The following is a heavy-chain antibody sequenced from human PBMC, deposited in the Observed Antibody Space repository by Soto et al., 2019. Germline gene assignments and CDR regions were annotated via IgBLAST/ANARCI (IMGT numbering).Heavy chain of an antibody. V-gene: IGHV3-33*01. J-gene: IGHJ4*02. CDR1: GFNFSTYG. Sequence: QVQLVESGGGMVQPGRSLRLSCAASGFNFSTYGMHWVRQAPGKGLEWVAVIWYDGINKYYADSVKGRFTISRDNFKNTLYLQMNRLRAEDTAVYYCARAGRSIAARGLNYWGQGTLVTVSS. CDR3: ARAGRSIAARGLNY. CDR2: IWYDGINK. D-gene: IGHD6-6*01.